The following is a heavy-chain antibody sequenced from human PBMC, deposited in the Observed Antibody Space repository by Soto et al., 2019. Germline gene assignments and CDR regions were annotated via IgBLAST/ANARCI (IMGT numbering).Heavy chain of an antibody. D-gene: IGHD6-13*01. CDR1: GFTFDDYA. J-gene: IGHJ6*03. CDR3: AKDGDIAADHYYYMDV. V-gene: IGHV3-9*01. Sequence: PGGSLRLSCAASGFTFDDYAMHWVRQAPGKGLEWVSGISWNSGSIGYADSVKGRFTISRDNAKNSLYLQMNSLRAEDTALYYCAKDGDIAADHYYYMDVWGKGTTVTVSS. CDR2: ISWNSGSI.